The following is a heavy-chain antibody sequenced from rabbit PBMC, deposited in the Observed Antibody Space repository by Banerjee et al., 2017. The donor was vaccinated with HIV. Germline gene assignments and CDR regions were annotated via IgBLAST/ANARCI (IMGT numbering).Heavy chain of an antibody. D-gene: IGHD6-1*01. J-gene: IGHJ4*01. CDR1: GLNFSSSDW. CDR3: ASDIYGYGAFNL. Sequence: QSLEESGGDLVKPGASLTLTCKASGLNFSSSDWKCWVRQAPGKGLEWIGCIYTGSGDTYYANWAKGRFTISKTSSTTVTLQMTSLTAADTATYFCASDIYGYGAFNLWGPGTLVTVS. V-gene: IGHV1S40*01. CDR2: IYTGSGDT.